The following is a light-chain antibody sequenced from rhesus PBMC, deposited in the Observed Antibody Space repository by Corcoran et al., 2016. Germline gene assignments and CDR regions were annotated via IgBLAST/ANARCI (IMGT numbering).Light chain of an antibody. CDR1: QGISTY. Sequence: DIQLTQSPSSLSASVGDRVTITCRAGQGISTYLAWYQQEPGRAPKLLIYDASNFPSGVPSRFSGSGSVTSFPLTISSLQPEDFAVYYCQQRYSYPLTFGGGTKVEIK. CDR3: QQRYSYPLT. V-gene: IGKV1-38*01. J-gene: IGKJ4*01. CDR2: DAS.